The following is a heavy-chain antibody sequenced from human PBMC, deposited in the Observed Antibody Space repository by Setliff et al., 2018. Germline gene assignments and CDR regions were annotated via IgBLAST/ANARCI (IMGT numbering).Heavy chain of an antibody. CDR2: IYYSGST. CDR1: GGSISSYY. Sequence: SETLSLTCTVSGGSISSYYWSWIRQPPGKGLEWIGSIYYSGSTYYNPSLKSRVTISVDTSKNQFSLKLSSVTAADTAVYYCASWYYDFWSGYYIPGYFDYWGQGTLVTVSS. CDR3: ASWYYDFWSGYYIPGYFDY. V-gene: IGHV4-59*04. D-gene: IGHD3-3*01. J-gene: IGHJ4*02.